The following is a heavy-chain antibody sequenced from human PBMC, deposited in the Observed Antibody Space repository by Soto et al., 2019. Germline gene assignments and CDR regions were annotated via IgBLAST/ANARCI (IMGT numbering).Heavy chain of an antibody. Sequence: ASVKVSCKASGGTFSSYTISWVRQAPGQGLEWMGRIIPILGIANYAQKFQGRVTITADKSTSTAYMELSSLRSEDTAVYYCARDLWDIVVVPAANHEDYYYYMDVWGKGTTVTVSS. CDR3: ARDLWDIVVVPAANHEDYYYYMDV. J-gene: IGHJ6*03. CDR2: IIPILGIA. V-gene: IGHV1-69*04. CDR1: GGTFSSYT. D-gene: IGHD2-2*01.